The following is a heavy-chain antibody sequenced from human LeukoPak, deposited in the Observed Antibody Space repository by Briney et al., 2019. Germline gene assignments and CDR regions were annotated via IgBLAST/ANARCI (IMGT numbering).Heavy chain of an antibody. V-gene: IGHV1-46*01. D-gene: IGHD5-12*01. CDR3: ARSPYSGYDLGFDP. J-gene: IGHJ5*02. CDR2: IIPSDGFT. CDR1: GYTFSSYY. Sequence: ASVKVSCKASGYTFSSYYVHWVRQAPGQGLEWMGMIIPSDGFTSYAQKFQGRVTMTRDMSTSTVYMELSSLRSEDTAVYYCARSPYSGYDLGFDPWGQGTLVTVSS.